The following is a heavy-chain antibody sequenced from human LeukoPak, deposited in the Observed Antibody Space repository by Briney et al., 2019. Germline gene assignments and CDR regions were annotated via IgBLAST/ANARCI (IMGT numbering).Heavy chain of an antibody. Sequence: ASVKVSCKASGYTFTSYDINWVRQAPGQGLEWMGGIIPIFGTANYAQKFQGRVTITADESTSTAYMELSSLRSEDTAVYYCAVDVEMATTKTDDAFDIWGQGTMVTVSS. CDR2: IIPIFGTA. J-gene: IGHJ3*02. D-gene: IGHD5-24*01. V-gene: IGHV1-69*13. CDR1: GYTFTSYD. CDR3: AVDVEMATTKTDDAFDI.